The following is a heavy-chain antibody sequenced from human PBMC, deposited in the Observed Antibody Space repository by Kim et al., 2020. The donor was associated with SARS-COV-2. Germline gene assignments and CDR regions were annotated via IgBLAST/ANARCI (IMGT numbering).Heavy chain of an antibody. J-gene: IGHJ5*02. V-gene: IGHV4-38-2*02. CDR3: ARGITMIVVRSEYNWFDP. CDR1: GYSISSGYY. D-gene: IGHD3-22*01. CDR2: IYHSGST. Sequence: SETLSLTCTVSGYSISSGYYWGWIRQPPGKGLEWIGSIYHSGSTYYNPSLKSRVTISVDTSKNQFSLKLSSVTAADTAVYYCARGITMIVVRSEYNWFDPWGQGTLVTVSS.